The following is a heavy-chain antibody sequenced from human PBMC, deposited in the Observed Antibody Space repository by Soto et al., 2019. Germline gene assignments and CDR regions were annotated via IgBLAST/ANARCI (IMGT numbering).Heavy chain of an antibody. CDR1: GGSITSPNW. V-gene: IGHV4-4*02. CDR2: IFHSETT. CDR3: TRSTTLRRRLYFDS. J-gene: IGHJ4*02. Sequence: PSETLSLTCAVSGGSITSPNWWGWVRQSPGKGLEWIGEIFHSETTNYNPSLKSRVTISIDKFKNQFSLRLTSVTAADTAMYYCTRSTTLRRRLYFDSWGQGALVTVSS. D-gene: IGHD3-16*01.